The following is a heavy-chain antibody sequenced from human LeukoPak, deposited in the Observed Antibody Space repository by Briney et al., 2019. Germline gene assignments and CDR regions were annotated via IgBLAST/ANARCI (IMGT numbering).Heavy chain of an antibody. CDR2: ITTSGLTI. J-gene: IGHJ6*02. Sequence: GGSLRLSCAASGFTFTDYYMNWIRQAPGKGLEWVSYITTSGLTIYYADSVKGRFTISRDNAKNSLYLQMDSLRAEDTAVYYCLGLEVRRGDNSYYYYGMDVWGQGTTVTVSS. D-gene: IGHD4-23*01. CDR3: LGLEVRRGDNSYYYYGMDV. V-gene: IGHV3-11*01. CDR1: GFTFTDYY.